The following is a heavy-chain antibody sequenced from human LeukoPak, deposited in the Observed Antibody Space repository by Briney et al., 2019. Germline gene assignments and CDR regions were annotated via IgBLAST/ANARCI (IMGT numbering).Heavy chain of an antibody. D-gene: IGHD1-14*01. V-gene: IGHV3-15*01. Sequence: GGSLRLSCAASGFTFSNAWMSWVRQAPGKGLEWVGRIKKKPDGGTTDYAAPVKGRFTISRDDSKSTLYLQMNSLKSEDTGVYYCTTLYRVDPWGQGTLVTVSS. CDR1: GFTFSNAW. J-gene: IGHJ5*02. CDR3: TTLYRVDP. CDR2: IKKKPDGGTT.